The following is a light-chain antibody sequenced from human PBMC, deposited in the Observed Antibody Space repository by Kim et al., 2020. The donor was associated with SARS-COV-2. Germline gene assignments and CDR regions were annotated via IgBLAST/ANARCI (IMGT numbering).Light chain of an antibody. CDR3: QQYGTSPST. J-gene: IGKJ2*01. CDR2: GTS. Sequence: LSPGERATLSCRASQTFDSKFLAWYQQRPGQAPRLLMYGTSTRATGIPDRFSGSGSGTDFTLTISRLEAEDFAVYFCQQYGTSPSTFGQGTKLEI. CDR1: QTFDSKF. V-gene: IGKV3-20*01.